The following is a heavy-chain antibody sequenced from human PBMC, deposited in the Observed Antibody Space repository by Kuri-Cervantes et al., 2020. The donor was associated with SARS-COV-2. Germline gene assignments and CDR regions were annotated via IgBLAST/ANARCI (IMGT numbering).Heavy chain of an antibody. CDR1: GFTFTTYA. J-gene: IGHJ4*02. Sequence: GESLKISCAASGFTFTTYALTWVRQAPGERLEWVSAITGGDESTFYADSVKGRFTIYRDNAKNSLYLQMNSLRAEDTAVYYCARDAHSTPGGYWGQGTLVTVS. V-gene: IGHV3-23*01. D-gene: IGHD6-13*01. CDR3: ARDAHSTPGGY. CDR2: ITGGDEST.